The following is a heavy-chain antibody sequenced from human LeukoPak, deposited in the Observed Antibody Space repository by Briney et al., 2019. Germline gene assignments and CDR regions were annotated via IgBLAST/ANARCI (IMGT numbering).Heavy chain of an antibody. J-gene: IGHJ4*02. CDR2: IYYSGST. D-gene: IGHD4-11*01. CDR1: GGSISSSSYY. Sequence: SETLSLTCTVSGGSISSSSYYWGWIRQPPGKGLEWIGSIYYSGSTYYNPSLKSRVTISVDRSKNQFSLKLSSVTAADTAVYYRARGSRTTPFDYWGQGTLVTVSS. V-gene: IGHV4-39*07. CDR3: ARGSRTTPFDY.